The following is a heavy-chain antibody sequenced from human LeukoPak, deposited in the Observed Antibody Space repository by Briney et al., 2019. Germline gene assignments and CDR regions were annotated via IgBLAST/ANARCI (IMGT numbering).Heavy chain of an antibody. J-gene: IGHJ5*02. CDR2: ISGSGGST. CDR1: GFTFSSYA. V-gene: IGHV3-23*01. D-gene: IGHD2-15*01. Sequence: GGSLRLSCAASGFTFSSYAMSWVRQAPGKGLEWVSAISGSGGSTYYAGSVKGRFTISRDNSKNTLYLQMNSLRAEDTAVYYCANPRGYCSGGSCSINWFDPWGQGTLVTVSS. CDR3: ANPRGYCSGGSCSINWFDP.